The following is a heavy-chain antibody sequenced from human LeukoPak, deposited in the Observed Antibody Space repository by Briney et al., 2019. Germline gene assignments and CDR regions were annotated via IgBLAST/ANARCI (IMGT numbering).Heavy chain of an antibody. CDR3: ARDSPPFRSYYDFWSGYSPIPPLDY. V-gene: IGHV1-18*01. CDR2: ISAYNGNT. J-gene: IGHJ4*02. D-gene: IGHD3-3*01. CDR1: GYTFTSYG. Sequence: ASVKVSCKASGYTFTSYGISWVRQAPGQGLEWMGWISAYNGNTNYAQKLQGGVTMTTDTSTSTAYMELRSLRSDDTAVYYCARDSPPFRSYYDFWSGYSPIPPLDYWGQGTLVTVSS.